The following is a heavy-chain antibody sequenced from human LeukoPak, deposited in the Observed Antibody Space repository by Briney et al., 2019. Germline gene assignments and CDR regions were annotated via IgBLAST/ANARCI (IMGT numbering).Heavy chain of an antibody. CDR3: AKDSGRSVRAYYFDY. CDR2: ISSSSSYI. CDR1: GFTFSSYS. J-gene: IGHJ4*02. Sequence: GGSLRLSCAASGFTFSSYSMNWVRQAPGKGLEWVSSISSSSSYIYYADSVKGRFTISRDNSKNTLYLQMNSLRAEDTAVYYCAKDSGRSVRAYYFDYWGQGTLVTVSS. D-gene: IGHD1-26*01. V-gene: IGHV3-21*01.